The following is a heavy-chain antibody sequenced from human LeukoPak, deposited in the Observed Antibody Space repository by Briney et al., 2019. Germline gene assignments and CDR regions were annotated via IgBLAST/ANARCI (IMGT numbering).Heavy chain of an antibody. CDR2: IYSSGSA. V-gene: IGHV4-39*01. CDR3: QSRYLEWLLEY. Sequence: SETLSLTCTVSGGSINSNNYYWGWIRQPPGTGLEWIGSIYSSGSAYYNPSLESRVTISVDTSKNQFSLRLSSVTAADTAVYYCQSRYLEWLLEYWGQGTLVTVSS. CDR1: GGSINSNNYY. D-gene: IGHD3-3*01. J-gene: IGHJ4*02.